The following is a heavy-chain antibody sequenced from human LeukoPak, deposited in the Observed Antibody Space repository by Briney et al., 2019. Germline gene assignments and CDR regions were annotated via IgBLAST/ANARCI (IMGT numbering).Heavy chain of an antibody. Sequence: SETLSLTCTVSGSSIRSYYWSCIRQPPGKGLEWIGYIFYAGSTTYNPSLKSRVTISIDTSKNQFSLKLNSVTAADTAVYYCASGERGYSYGPLDYWGQGNLVTVSS. V-gene: IGHV4-59*08. CDR3: ASGERGYSYGPLDY. CDR2: IFYAGST. CDR1: GSSIRSYY. D-gene: IGHD5-18*01. J-gene: IGHJ4*02.